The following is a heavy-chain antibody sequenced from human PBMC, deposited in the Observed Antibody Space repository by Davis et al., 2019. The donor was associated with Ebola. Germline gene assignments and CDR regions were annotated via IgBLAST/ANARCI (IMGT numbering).Heavy chain of an antibody. CDR2: IYYSGTT. Sequence: SQTLSLTCTVSGGSISSGGYYWSWIRQHPGKGLEWIGYIYYSGTTYYNPSLKSRVTISVDTSKNQFSLKLSSVTAADTAVYYCARGYCSGGSCDTFDYWGQGTLVTVSS. V-gene: IGHV4-31*03. CDR1: GGSISSGGYY. J-gene: IGHJ4*02. D-gene: IGHD2-15*01. CDR3: ARGYCSGGSCDTFDY.